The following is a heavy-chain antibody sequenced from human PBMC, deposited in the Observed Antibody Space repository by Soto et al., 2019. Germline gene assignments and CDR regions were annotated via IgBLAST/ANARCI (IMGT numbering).Heavy chain of an antibody. J-gene: IGHJ6*03. CDR1: GFTFSSYA. D-gene: IGHD3-10*01. CDR3: AKGLGGGSGPQDFYYYYYRDV. Sequence: PGGSLRLSCAASGFTFSSYAMSWVRQAPGKGLEWVSAISGSGGSTYYADSVKGRFTISRDNSKNTLYLQMNSLRAEDTAVYYCAKGLGGGSGPQDFYYYYYRDVWGKGTTVTVSS. V-gene: IGHV3-23*01. CDR2: ISGSGGST.